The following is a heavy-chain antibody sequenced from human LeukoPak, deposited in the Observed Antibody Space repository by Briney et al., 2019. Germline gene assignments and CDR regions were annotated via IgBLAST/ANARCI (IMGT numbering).Heavy chain of an antibody. Sequence: SVKVSCKASGGTFSSYAIRWVRQAPGQGLEWRGGTIPIFSTANYAQKFQGRVTITADESTSTAYMELSRLRSEDTAVYYCARVGGGYNYDYYYYGMDVWGQGTTVTVSS. CDR1: GGTFSSYA. D-gene: IGHD5-24*01. J-gene: IGHJ6*02. CDR2: TIPIFSTA. V-gene: IGHV1-69*13. CDR3: ARVGGGYNYDYYYYGMDV.